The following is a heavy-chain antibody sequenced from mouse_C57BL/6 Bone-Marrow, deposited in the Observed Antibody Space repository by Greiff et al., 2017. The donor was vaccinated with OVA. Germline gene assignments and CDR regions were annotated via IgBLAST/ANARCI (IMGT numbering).Heavy chain of an antibody. CDR2: IYPGDGDT. J-gene: IGHJ4*01. V-gene: IGHV1-80*01. CDR1: GYTFTSYW. D-gene: IGHD2-4*01. Sequence: VQLQQPGAELVKPGASVKMSCKASGYTFTSYWITWVKQRPGKGLEWIGQIYPGDGDTNYNGKFKGKATLTADKSSSTAYMQLSSLTSEDSAVYFCARRLRRRYYYAMDYWGQGTSVTVSS. CDR3: ARRLRRRYYYAMDY.